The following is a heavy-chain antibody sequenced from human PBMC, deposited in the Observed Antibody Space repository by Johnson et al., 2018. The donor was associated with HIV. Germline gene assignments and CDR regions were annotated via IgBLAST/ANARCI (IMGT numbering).Heavy chain of an antibody. Sequence: EVQLVESGGGLVQPGGSLRLSCAASGFTVSSNYMNWVRQAPGKGLEWVSIIYSGGSTYYADSVKGRFTISRDSSKKTVYLQMNNLRAEDTAVYNCARGVRGVIIDWGQGTMVAVSS. J-gene: IGHJ3*01. V-gene: IGHV3-66*01. D-gene: IGHD3-10*01. CDR1: GFTVSSNY. CDR2: IYSGGST. CDR3: ARGVRGVIID.